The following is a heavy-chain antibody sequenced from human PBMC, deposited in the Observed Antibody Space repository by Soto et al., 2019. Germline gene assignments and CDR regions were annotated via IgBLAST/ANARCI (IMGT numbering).Heavy chain of an antibody. V-gene: IGHV3-48*02. D-gene: IGHD3-3*01. CDR3: ARDTYYDFWSGYYRSAYYYYGMDV. J-gene: IGHJ6*02. CDR1: GFTFSSYS. CDR2: ISSSSSTI. Sequence: GGSLRLSCAASGFTFSSYSMNWVRQAPGKGLEWVSYISSSSSTIYYADSVKGRFTISRDNAKNSLYLQMNSLRDEDTAVYYCARDTYYDFWSGYYRSAYYYYGMDVWGQGTTVTVSS.